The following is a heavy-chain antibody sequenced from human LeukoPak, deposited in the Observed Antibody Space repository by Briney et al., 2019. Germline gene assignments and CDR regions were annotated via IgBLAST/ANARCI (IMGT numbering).Heavy chain of an antibody. Sequence: GGSLRLSCAASGFTFSDYYMSWIRQAPGKGLEWVSYISSSGSTIYYADSVKGRFTISRDNAKNSLYLQMNSLRAEDTAVYYCAREYGSSSELYYHGMDVWGQGTTVTVSS. CDR1: GFTFSDYY. J-gene: IGHJ6*02. D-gene: IGHD6-6*01. CDR3: AREYGSSSELYYHGMDV. V-gene: IGHV3-11*01. CDR2: ISSSGSTI.